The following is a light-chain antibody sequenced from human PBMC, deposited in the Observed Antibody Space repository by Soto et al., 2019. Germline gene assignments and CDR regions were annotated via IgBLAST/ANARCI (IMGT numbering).Light chain of an antibody. CDR1: SSDVGNYNY. CDR2: DVS. Sequence: QSALTQPASVSGSPGQSITISCTGTSSDVGNYNYVSWYQHHPGKAPKLMIYDVSNRPSGVSNRFSGSKSGNTASLTISGLQAEDEADYYYSSYTSSSTVVFGGGTQLTVL. V-gene: IGLV2-14*03. CDR3: SSYTSSSTVV. J-gene: IGLJ2*01.